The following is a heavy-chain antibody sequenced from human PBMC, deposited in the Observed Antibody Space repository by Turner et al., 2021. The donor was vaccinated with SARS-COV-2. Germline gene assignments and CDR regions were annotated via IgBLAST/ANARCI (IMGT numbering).Heavy chain of an antibody. CDR1: GFTFSSYG. CDR2: IWYDGSNK. V-gene: IGHV3-33*01. J-gene: IGHJ6*03. D-gene: IGHD2-8*01. CDR3: ARDPNAGYYYMDV. Sequence: QVQLVESGGGVVQPGRYLRLSCAASGFTFSSYGMHWVRQAPGKGLEWVAVIWYDGSNKYYADSVKGRFTISRDNSKNTLYLQMNSLRAEDTAVYYCARDPNAGYYYMDVWGEGTTVTVSS.